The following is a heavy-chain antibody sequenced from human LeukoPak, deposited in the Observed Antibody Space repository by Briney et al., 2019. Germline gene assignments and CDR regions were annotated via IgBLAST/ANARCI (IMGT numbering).Heavy chain of an antibody. D-gene: IGHD1/OR15-1a*01. CDR1: GGSISSSSYY. V-gene: IGHV4-39*01. J-gene: IGHJ5*02. CDR3: AGPAGVEQNWFDP. Sequence: KPSETLSLTCTVSGGSISSSSYYWGWIRQPPGKGLEWIGSIYYSGSTYYNPSLKSRVTISVDTSKNQFSLKLSSVTAADTAVYYCAGPAGVEQNWFDPWGQGTLVTVSS. CDR2: IYYSGST.